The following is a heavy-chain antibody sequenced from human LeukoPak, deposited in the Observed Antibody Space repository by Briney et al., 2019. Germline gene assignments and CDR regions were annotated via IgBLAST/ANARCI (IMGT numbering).Heavy chain of an antibody. CDR3: ARAGGSSSWYYFDY. D-gene: IGHD6-13*01. CDR2: IWYDGSNK. J-gene: IGHJ4*02. Sequence: GRSLRLSCAASGFTFSSYGMHWVRQAPGKGLEWVAVIWYDGSNKYYADSVKGRLTISGDNSKNTLYLQMNSLRAEDTAVYYCARAGGSSSWYYFDYWGQGTLVTVSS. CDR1: GFTFSSYG. V-gene: IGHV3-33*01.